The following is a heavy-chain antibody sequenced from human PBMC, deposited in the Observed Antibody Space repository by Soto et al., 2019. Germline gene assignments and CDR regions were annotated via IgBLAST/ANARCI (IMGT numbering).Heavy chain of an antibody. D-gene: IGHD4-17*01. J-gene: IGHJ4*02. Sequence: EVQLVESGGGLVKPGGSLRLSCAASGFTFSSYSMNWVHQAPGKGLEWVSSISSSSSYIYYADSVKGRFTISRDNAKNSLYLQMNSLRAEDTAVYYCAREMTTVTTSHWGQGTLVTVSS. CDR3: AREMTTVTTSH. V-gene: IGHV3-21*01. CDR1: GFTFSSYS. CDR2: ISSSSSYI.